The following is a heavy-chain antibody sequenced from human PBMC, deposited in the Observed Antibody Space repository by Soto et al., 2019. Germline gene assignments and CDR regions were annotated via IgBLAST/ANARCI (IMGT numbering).Heavy chain of an antibody. V-gene: IGHV3-74*01. D-gene: IGHD3-9*01. CDR2: INPEGRTT. CDR3: ARVSTGEYLFDP. CDR1: GFTFSTYW. Sequence: EVQLVESGGGLVLPGGSVRVSCAASGFTFSTYWMHWVRQAPGEGLVWVSRINPEGRTTSYADSVKGRFTISRDNAVNTLYLHMNSLRTEDTAVYYCARVSTGEYLFDPWGQGTLVTVSS. J-gene: IGHJ5*02.